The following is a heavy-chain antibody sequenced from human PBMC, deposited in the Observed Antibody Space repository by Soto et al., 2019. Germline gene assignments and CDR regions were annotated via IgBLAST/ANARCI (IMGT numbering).Heavy chain of an antibody. J-gene: IGHJ4*02. D-gene: IGHD1-7*01. CDR3: ARAATGTARDY. CDR2: INQDGSGK. V-gene: IGHV3-7*01. CDR1: GFTFNNYSSYW. Sequence: EVQLVESGGGLVQPGGSLRLSCAASGFTFNNYSSYWMSWVRQAPGKGLEWVANINQDGSGKYYVDSVKGRFTISRDNAKNSLSLQMNSLRAEDTAVYYCARAATGTARDYWGQGTLVTVSS.